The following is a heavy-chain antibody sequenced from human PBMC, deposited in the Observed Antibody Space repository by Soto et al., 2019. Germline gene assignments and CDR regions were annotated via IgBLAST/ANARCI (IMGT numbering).Heavy chain of an antibody. V-gene: IGHV3-11*01. CDR1: GFTFSDYY. D-gene: IGHD6-13*01. CDR2: ISSSGSTI. J-gene: IGHJ4*02. CDR3: ARDHQVWYSSSWTYFDY. Sequence: GGSLRLSCAASGFTFSDYYMSWIRQAPGKGLEWVSYISSSGSTIYYADSVKGRFTISRDNAKNSLYLQMNSLRAEDTAVYYCARDHQVWYSSSWTYFDYWGQGTLVTVSS.